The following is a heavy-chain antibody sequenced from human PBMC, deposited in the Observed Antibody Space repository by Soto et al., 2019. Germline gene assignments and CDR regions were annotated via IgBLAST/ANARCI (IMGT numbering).Heavy chain of an antibody. CDR1: GFTVSNAW. J-gene: IGHJ4*02. V-gene: IGHV3-15*01. CDR2: IKSKTDGGTT. D-gene: IGHD5-12*01. Sequence: GGSLRLSCAASGFTVSNAWMSWVRQAPGKGLEWVGRIKSKTDGGTTNYAAAVKGRFTISRDDSQNTLYLQMNSLKTEDTAVYYCTTDPLRRDGFRASPIWGQGTLVTVSS. CDR3: TTDPLRRDGFRASPI.